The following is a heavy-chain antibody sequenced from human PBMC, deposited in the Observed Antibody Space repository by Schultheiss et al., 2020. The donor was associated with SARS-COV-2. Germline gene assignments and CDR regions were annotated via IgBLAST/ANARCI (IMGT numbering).Heavy chain of an antibody. J-gene: IGHJ3*02. D-gene: IGHD4-17*01. Sequence: SETLSLTCTVSGGSISSGGYYWSWIRQPPGKGLEWIGYIYYSGSTNYNPSLKSRVTISVDTSKNQFSLKLSSVTAADTAVYYCARYDYGDYSDAFDIWGQGTMVTVSS. CDR3: ARYDYGDYSDAFDI. CDR2: IYYSGST. V-gene: IGHV4-61*08. CDR1: GGSISSGGYY.